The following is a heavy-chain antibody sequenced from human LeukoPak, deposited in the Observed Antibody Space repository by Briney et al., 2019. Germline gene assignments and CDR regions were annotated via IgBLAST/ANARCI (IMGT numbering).Heavy chain of an antibody. CDR3: TNSYCGGDCYSGGYFDY. CDR1: GFPFGHYG. CDR2: IRSKAYGVTT. Sequence: GGSLRLSCTGTGFPFGHYGMNALRQAPGKGLEWVGFIRSKAYGVTTEYAASVKGRFTISRDDSKSIAYLQMNSLKTEDTAVYCCTNSYCGGDCYSGGYFDYWGQGTLVTVSS. J-gene: IGHJ4*02. V-gene: IGHV3-49*03. D-gene: IGHD2-21*02.